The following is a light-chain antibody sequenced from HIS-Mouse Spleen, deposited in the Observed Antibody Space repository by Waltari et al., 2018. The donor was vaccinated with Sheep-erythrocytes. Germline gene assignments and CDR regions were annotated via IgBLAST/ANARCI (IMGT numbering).Light chain of an antibody. CDR1: KLGDKY. CDR2: QDS. V-gene: IGLV3-1*01. Sequence: SYELTQPPSVSVSPGQTASITCSGDKLGDKYACWYQQRPGQSPVLVIYQDSNRPSGVRDRFSGSNTGNTATLTISGTQAMDEADYYCQAWDSSTAVFGGGTKLTVL. CDR3: QAWDSSTAV. J-gene: IGLJ2*01.